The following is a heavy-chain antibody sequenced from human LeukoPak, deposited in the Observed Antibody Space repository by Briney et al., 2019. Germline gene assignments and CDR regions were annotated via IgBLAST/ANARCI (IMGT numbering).Heavy chain of an antibody. Sequence: GGSLRLSCAASGFTFSSYSMNWVRQAPGKGLEWLSYISSSSSTIYYADSVKGRFTISRDNAKNSLYLQMNSLRAEGTAVYYCARVGGFGELLYYYYYMDVWGKGTTVTVSS. J-gene: IGHJ6*03. D-gene: IGHD3-10*01. CDR3: ARVGGFGELLYYYYYMDV. CDR2: ISSSSSTI. V-gene: IGHV3-48*04. CDR1: GFTFSSYS.